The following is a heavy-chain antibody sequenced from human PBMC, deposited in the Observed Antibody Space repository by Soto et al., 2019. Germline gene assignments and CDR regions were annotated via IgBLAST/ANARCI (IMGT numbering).Heavy chain of an antibody. V-gene: IGHV3-33*01. J-gene: IGHJ6*02. CDR1: GFTFSSYG. D-gene: IGHD6-13*01. CDR3: ARDRGVIAAAIRVYYGMDV. Sequence: QVQLVESGGGVVQPGRSLRLSCAASGFTFSSYGMHWVRQAPGKGLEWVAGIWYDGSNKYYADSVKGRFTISRDNSKNTLYLQMNSLRAEHTAVYYCARDRGVIAAAIRVYYGMDVWGQGTTVTVSS. CDR2: IWYDGSNK.